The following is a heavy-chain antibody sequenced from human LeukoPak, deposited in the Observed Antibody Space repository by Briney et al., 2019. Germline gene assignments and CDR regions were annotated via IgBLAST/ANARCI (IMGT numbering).Heavy chain of an antibody. D-gene: IGHD3-22*01. V-gene: IGHV3-23*01. Sequence: PGGSLRLSCAASGFTFSSYAMSWVRQAPGKGLEWVSAISGSGGSTYYADSVKGRFTFSRDNSKNTLYLQMNSLRAEDTAVYYCARPQYYYDSSGYYTDAFDIWGQGTMVTVSS. CDR1: GFTFSSYA. CDR2: ISGSGGST. CDR3: ARPQYYYDSSGYYTDAFDI. J-gene: IGHJ3*02.